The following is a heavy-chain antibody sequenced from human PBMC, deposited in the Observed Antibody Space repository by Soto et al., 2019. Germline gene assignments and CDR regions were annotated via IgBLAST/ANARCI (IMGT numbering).Heavy chain of an antibody. V-gene: IGHV3-53*01. J-gene: IGHJ1*01. CDR3: ARVARPGYSFRSGLQY. Sequence: GGSLRLSCAASGFTVSSNYMSWVRQAPGKGLEWVSVIYSGGSTYYADSVKGRFTISRDNSKNTLYLQMNSLRAEDTAVYYCARVARPGYSFRSGLQYLGQGTLVTVSS. CDR2: IYSGGST. D-gene: IGHD3-3*01. CDR1: GFTVSSNY.